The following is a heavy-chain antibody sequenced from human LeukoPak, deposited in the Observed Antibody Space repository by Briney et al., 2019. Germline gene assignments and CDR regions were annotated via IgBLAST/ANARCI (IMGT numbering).Heavy chain of an antibody. CDR2: LYSDGNT. CDR3: ARGVEPLAANTLAY. J-gene: IGHJ4*02. D-gene: IGHD1-14*01. V-gene: IGHV3-53*01. CDR1: GFTVITND. Sequence: GGSLRLSCAASGFTVITNDMTWVRQAPGKGLEWVSVLYSDGNTKYADSVQGRFTISRDNSKNTLYLEMNSLSPDDTAVYYCARGVEPLAANTLAYWGQGTLVTVSS.